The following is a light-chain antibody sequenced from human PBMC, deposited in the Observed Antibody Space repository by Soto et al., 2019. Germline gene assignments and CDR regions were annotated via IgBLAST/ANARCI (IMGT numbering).Light chain of an antibody. Sequence: QSALPQPASGYGSPGQSITISCTGTSSDVGGYNYVSWYQQHPGKAPKLMIYDVTNRPSGVSNRFSGSKSGNTASLTISVLQAEDEADYYCSSYTSSSTLYVFVTGTKLTVL. CDR1: SSDVGGYNY. CDR3: SSYTSSSTLYV. CDR2: DVT. V-gene: IGLV2-14*01. J-gene: IGLJ1*01.